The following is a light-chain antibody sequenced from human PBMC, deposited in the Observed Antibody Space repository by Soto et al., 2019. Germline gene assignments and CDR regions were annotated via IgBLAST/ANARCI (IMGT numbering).Light chain of an antibody. CDR1: QSVSSN. V-gene: IGKV3-15*01. CDR3: QQYNNWPRG. Sequence: EIVMTQSPATLSVSPGERATLSCRASQSVSSNLAWYQQKPGQAPRLLIYGASTRATGIPARFSGSGSGTEFTLTISSLQSEDFAVYYCQQYNNWPRGFXQGTKVDIK. J-gene: IGKJ1*01. CDR2: GAS.